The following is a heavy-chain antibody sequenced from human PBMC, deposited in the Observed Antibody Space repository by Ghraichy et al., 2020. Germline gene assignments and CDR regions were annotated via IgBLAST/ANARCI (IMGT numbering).Heavy chain of an antibody. V-gene: IGHV3-23*01. CDR1: GFTFSSYA. J-gene: IGHJ4*02. D-gene: IGHD7-27*01. CDR3: ASNWGYFDY. CDR2: ISGSGGST. Sequence: LSLTCAASGFTFSSYAMSWVRQAPGKGLEWVSAISGSGGSTYYADSVKDRFTISRDNSKNTLYLQMNSLRAEDTAVYYCASNWGYFDYWGQGTLVTVSS.